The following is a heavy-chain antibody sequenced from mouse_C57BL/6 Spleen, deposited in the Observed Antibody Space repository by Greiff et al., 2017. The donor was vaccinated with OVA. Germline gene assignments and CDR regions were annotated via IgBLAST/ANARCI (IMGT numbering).Heavy chain of an antibody. CDR3: ARNSWDDAMDY. V-gene: IGHV2-2*01. CDR1: GFSLTSYG. CDR2: IWSGGST. D-gene: IGHD4-1*01. Sequence: QVQLVESGPGLVQPSQSLSITCTVSGFSLTSYGVHWVRQSPGKGLEWLGVIWSGGSTDYNAAFISRLSISKDNSKSQVFFKMNSLQADDTAIYYCARNSWDDAMDYWGQGTSVTVSS. J-gene: IGHJ4*01.